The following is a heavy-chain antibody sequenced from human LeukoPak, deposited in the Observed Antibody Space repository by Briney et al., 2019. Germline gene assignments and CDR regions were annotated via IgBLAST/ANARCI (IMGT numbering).Heavy chain of an antibody. V-gene: IGHV4-59*01. J-gene: IGHJ5*02. CDR2: IYYSGST. CDR3: ARRIAVAGGWFDP. CDR1: GGSISSYY. Sequence: SETLSLTCTVSGGSISSYYWSWIRQPPGKGLEWIGYIYYSGSTNYNPSLKSRVTISVDTSKNQFSLKLSSVTAADTAVYYCARRIAVAGGWFDPWGQGTLVTVSS. D-gene: IGHD6-19*01.